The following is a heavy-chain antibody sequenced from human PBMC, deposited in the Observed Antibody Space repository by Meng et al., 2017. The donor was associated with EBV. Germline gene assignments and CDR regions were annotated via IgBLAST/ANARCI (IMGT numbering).Heavy chain of an antibody. CDR3: AHIIAARPFDY. D-gene: IGHD6-6*01. V-gene: IGHV2-5*02. CDR1: GFSLRTRGVG. CDR2: IYWDDDK. J-gene: IGHJ4*02. Sequence: QIYLNESGPTLVKPTQTLTLTCSFSGFSLRTRGVGVGWIRQPPGQALEWLALIYWDDDKRYSPSLKSRLTITKDTSKNQVVLTMTNMDPVDAATYYCAHIIAARPFDYWGQGTLVTVSS.